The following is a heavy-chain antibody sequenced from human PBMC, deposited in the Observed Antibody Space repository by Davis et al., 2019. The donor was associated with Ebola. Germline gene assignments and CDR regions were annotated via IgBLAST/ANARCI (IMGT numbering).Heavy chain of an antibody. Sequence: SETLSLTCTVSGGSISSGGYYWSWIRQHPGKGLEWIGYIYYSESTYYNPSLKSRVTISVDTSKNQFSLKLSSVTAADTAVYYCARGDFDWLRVGMDVWGQGTTVTVSS. CDR2: IYYSEST. D-gene: IGHD3-9*01. J-gene: IGHJ6*02. V-gene: IGHV4-31*03. CDR1: GGSISSGGYY. CDR3: ARGDFDWLRVGMDV.